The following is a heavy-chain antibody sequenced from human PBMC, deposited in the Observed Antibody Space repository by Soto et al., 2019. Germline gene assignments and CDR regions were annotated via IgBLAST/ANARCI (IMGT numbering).Heavy chain of an antibody. CDR3: ARGYYDILTGYYTHVDY. CDR1: VYTFTSYG. Sequence: ASVKVSCKASVYTFTSYGISWVRQAHGQGLEWMGWISAYNGNTNYAQKLQGRVTMTTDTSTSTAYMELRSLRSDDTAVYYCARGYYDILTGYYTHVDYWGQGTLVTVSS. D-gene: IGHD3-9*01. V-gene: IGHV1-18*01. J-gene: IGHJ4*02. CDR2: ISAYNGNT.